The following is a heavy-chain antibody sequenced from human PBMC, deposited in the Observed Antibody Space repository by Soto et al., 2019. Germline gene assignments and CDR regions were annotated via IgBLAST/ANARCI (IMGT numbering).Heavy chain of an antibody. J-gene: IGHJ4*02. Sequence: QVQLVESGGGVVQPGRSLRLSCAASGFTFSSYGMHWVRQAPGKGLEWVAVISYDGSNKYYADSVKGRFTISRDNSKNTLYRQMNSLRAEDTAVYYCAKDGDWAAAGTDDYWGQGTLVTVSS. V-gene: IGHV3-30*18. CDR2: ISYDGSNK. CDR3: AKDGDWAAAGTDDY. CDR1: GFTFSSYG. D-gene: IGHD6-13*01.